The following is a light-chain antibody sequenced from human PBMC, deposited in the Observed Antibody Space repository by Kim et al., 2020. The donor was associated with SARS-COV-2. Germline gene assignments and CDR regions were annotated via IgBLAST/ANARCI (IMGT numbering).Light chain of an antibody. Sequence: QSVTSACTGTSSDVGVYNYVSWYQQHPGKVPKLVIYEVSKRPSGVPDRFSGSKSDNTASLTVSGLQAEDEADYYCSSYAGSNNFVVFGGGTQLTVL. CDR1: SSDVGVYNY. V-gene: IGLV2-8*01. CDR3: SSYAGSNNFVV. J-gene: IGLJ2*01. CDR2: EVS.